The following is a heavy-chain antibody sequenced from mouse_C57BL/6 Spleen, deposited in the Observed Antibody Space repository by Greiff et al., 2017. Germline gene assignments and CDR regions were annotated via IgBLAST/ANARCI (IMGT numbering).Heavy chain of an antibody. D-gene: IGHD3-3*01. Sequence: QVQLQQSGPELVKPGASVKISCKASGYAFSSSWMNWVKQRPGKGLEWIGRIYPGDGDTNYNGKFKGKATLTADKSYSTAYMQLSSLTSEDSAVYFCAREGHYFDYWGQGTTLTVSS. V-gene: IGHV1-82*01. J-gene: IGHJ2*01. CDR2: IYPGDGDT. CDR3: AREGHYFDY. CDR1: GYAFSSSW.